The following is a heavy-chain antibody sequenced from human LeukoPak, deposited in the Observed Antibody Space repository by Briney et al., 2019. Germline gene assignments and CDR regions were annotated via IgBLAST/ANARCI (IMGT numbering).Heavy chain of an antibody. D-gene: IGHD4-17*01. CDR3: ARAPPGAYYEIDY. CDR1: GFSFSSYW. J-gene: IGHJ4*02. Sequence: QPGGSLRLSCAASGFSFSSYWMHWVRQAPGKGLVWVSRINSDGSSTSYADSVKGRFTISRDNAKNTLYLQMNSLRAEDTAVYYCARAPPGAYYEIDYWGQGTLVTVSS. V-gene: IGHV3-74*01. CDR2: INSDGSST.